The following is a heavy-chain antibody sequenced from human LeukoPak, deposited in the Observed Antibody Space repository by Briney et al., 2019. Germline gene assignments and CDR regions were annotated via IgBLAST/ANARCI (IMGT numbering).Heavy chain of an antibody. Sequence: SETLSLTCTVSGGSISGDYWSWIRQPPGKELEWIGYIYYSGSTNYNPSLKGRVTISVDTSKNQFSLKLSSVTAADTAVYFCARNPGDSRGYSTGSFDYWGQGTLVTVSS. CDR1: GGSISGDY. CDR2: IYYSGST. CDR3: ARNPGDSRGYSTGSFDY. D-gene: IGHD3-22*01. V-gene: IGHV4-59*01. J-gene: IGHJ4*02.